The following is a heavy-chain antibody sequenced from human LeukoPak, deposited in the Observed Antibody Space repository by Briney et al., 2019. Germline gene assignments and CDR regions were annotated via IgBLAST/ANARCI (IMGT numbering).Heavy chain of an antibody. V-gene: IGHV4-59*11. CDR3: ARGDNWFDP. Sequence: SETLSLTCTVSGGSISSHYWSWIRQPPGKGLEWIGYIYYSGSTDYNPSLKSRVTISVDTSKNQFSLKLSSVTAADTAVYYCARGDNWFDPWGQGTLVTVSS. J-gene: IGHJ5*02. CDR1: GGSISSHY. CDR2: IYYSGST.